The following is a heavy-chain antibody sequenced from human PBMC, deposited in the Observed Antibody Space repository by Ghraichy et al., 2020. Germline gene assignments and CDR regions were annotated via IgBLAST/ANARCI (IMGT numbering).Heavy chain of an antibody. J-gene: IGHJ6*02. CDR1: GDSVSSNSAA. CDR2: TYYRSKWYN. V-gene: IGHV6-1*01. CDR3: ARMSQSNCGTTSCYSGGLWYSVGYYYYGMDV. Sequence: SQTLSLTCAISGDSVSSNSAAWNWIRQSPSRGLEWLGRTYYRSKWYNDYAVSVKSRIIINPDTSKNQFSLQLNSVSPEDTAVYYCARMSQSNCGTTSCYSGGLWYSVGYYYYGMDVWGQGTTVTVSS. D-gene: IGHD2-2*02.